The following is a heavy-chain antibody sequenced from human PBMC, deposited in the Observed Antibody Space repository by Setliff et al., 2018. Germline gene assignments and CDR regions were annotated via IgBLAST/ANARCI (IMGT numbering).Heavy chain of an antibody. Sequence: SETLSLTCTVSGGPFSGASIWSWIRQPPGKGLEWIGEINHSGSTNYNPSLKSRVTISVDTSKNQFSLKLNSMTTADTAVYYCARGGTYRYFDYWGQGALVTVSS. V-gene: IGHV4-34*01. J-gene: IGHJ4*02. CDR1: GGPFSGAS. CDR3: ARGGTYRYFDY. CDR2: INHSGST.